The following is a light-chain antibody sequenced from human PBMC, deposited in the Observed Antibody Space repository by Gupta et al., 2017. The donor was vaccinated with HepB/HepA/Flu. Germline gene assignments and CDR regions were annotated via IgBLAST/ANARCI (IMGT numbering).Light chain of an antibody. CDR3: SSYTSSSTRV. Sequence: QSALTQPAYVSGSPGQSITISCTGTSSDVGGYNYVSWYQQHPGKAPKLMIYDVSNRPSGVSNRFSGSKSGNTASLTISGLHAEDDADYYCSSYTSSSTRVFGGGTKLTVL. J-gene: IGLJ2*01. CDR2: DVS. CDR1: SSDVGGYNY. V-gene: IGLV2-14*03.